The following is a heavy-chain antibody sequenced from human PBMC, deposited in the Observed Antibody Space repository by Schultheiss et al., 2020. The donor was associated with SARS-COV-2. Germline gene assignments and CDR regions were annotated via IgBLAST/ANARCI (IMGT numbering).Heavy chain of an antibody. CDR2: ISYDGSNK. J-gene: IGHJ6*02. Sequence: GESLKISCAASGFTFSSYAMHWVRQAPGKGLEWVAVISYDGSNKYYADSVKGRFTISRDNSKNTLYLQMNSLRAEDTAVYYCAREMIGMDVWGQGTTVTVSS. V-gene: IGHV3-30*07. D-gene: IGHD3-16*01. CDR1: GFTFSSYA. CDR3: AREMIGMDV.